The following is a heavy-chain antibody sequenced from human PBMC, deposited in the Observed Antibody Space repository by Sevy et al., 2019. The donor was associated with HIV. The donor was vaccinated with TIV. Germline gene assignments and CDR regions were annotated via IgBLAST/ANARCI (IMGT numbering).Heavy chain of an antibody. CDR2: ISAYNGNT. Sequence: ASVKVSCKASGYTFTSYGISWVRQAPGQGLEWMGWISAYNGNTNYAQTLQGRVTMTTDTSTSTAYMELRSLRSDDTAVYYCARLIGDIVVVPADDYYYYGMDVWGQGTTVTVSS. D-gene: IGHD2-2*01. CDR3: ARLIGDIVVVPADDYYYYGMDV. CDR1: GYTFTSYG. J-gene: IGHJ6*02. V-gene: IGHV1-18*01.